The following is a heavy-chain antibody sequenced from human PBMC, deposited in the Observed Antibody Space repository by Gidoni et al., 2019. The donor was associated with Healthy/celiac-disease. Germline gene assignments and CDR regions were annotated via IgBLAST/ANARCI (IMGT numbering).Heavy chain of an antibody. CDR3: ARHPYSGSYLAADWFDP. J-gene: IGHJ5*02. V-gene: IGHV4-39*01. D-gene: IGHD1-26*01. Sequence: QLQLQESGPGLVKPSETLSLTCTVSGGSISSSSYYWGWTRQPPGKGLEWIGSIYYSGSTYYNPSLKSRVTISVDTSKNQFSLKLSSVTAADTAVYYCARHPYSGSYLAADWFDPWGQGTLVTVSS. CDR1: GGSISSSSYY. CDR2: IYYSGST.